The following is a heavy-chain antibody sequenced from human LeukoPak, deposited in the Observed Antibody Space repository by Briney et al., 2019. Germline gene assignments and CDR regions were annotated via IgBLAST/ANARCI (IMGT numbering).Heavy chain of an antibody. V-gene: IGHV1-69*04. CDR3: ARGYGGSPHLYYFDY. CDR1: GGTFSSYA. D-gene: IGHD4-23*01. Sequence: ASVKVSCKASGGTFSSYAISWVRQAPGQGLEWMGRIIPILGIANYAQKFQGRVTITADKSTSTAYMELSSLRSEDTAVYYCARGYGGSPHLYYFDYWGQGTLVTVSS. J-gene: IGHJ4*02. CDR2: IIPILGIA.